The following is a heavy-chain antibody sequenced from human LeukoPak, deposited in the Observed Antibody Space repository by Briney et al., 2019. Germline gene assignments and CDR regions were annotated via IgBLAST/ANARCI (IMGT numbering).Heavy chain of an antibody. CDR1: GYTFTGYY. D-gene: IGHD3-10*01. CDR3: ARDRGSPDAFDI. Sequence: GSVKVSCKASGYTFTGYYMHWVRQAPGQGLEWMGWINPNSGGTNYAQKFQGRVTMTRDTSISTAYMELSRLRSDDTAVYYCARDRGSPDAFDIWGQGTMVTGSS. J-gene: IGHJ3*02. V-gene: IGHV1-2*02. CDR2: INPNSGGT.